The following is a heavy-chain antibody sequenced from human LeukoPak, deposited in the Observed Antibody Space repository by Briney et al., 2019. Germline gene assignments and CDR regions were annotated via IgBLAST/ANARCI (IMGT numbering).Heavy chain of an antibody. CDR1: GFTFSTYG. J-gene: IGHJ3*02. D-gene: IGHD6-13*01. CDR3: AKARSWYDAFDI. CDR2: ISGSGGST. V-gene: IGHV3-23*01. Sequence: HPGGSLRLSCAASGFTFSTYGMSCVRQAPGKGLEWVSAISGSGGSTYYADSVKGRFTISRDNSKNTLYLQMNSLRAEDTAVYYCAKARSWYDAFDIWGQGTMVTVSS.